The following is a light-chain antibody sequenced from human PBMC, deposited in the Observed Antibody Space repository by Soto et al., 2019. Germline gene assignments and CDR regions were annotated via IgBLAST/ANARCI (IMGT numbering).Light chain of an antibody. V-gene: IGKV3-20*01. J-gene: IGKJ2*01. Sequence: ENVLTQSPDILSLSPGERVTLSCRASQSVSNNYFAWYQQKPGQAPRVLIYGASSRATGIPGRFSGSGSGTDFTLTISRLQPEDFALYYCQQYGRSLPTFGRGTKLEIK. CDR1: QSVSNNY. CDR2: GAS. CDR3: QQYGRSLPT.